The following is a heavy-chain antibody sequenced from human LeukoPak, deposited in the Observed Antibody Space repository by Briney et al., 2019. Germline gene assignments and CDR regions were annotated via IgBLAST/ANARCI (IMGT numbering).Heavy chain of an antibody. J-gene: IGHJ5*02. D-gene: IGHD3-10*01. CDR3: ARDCQDYGSGSKWFDP. CDR1: GGTFSIYA. V-gene: IGHV1-69*05. CDR2: IIPIFGTA. Sequence: VASVKVSCKASGGTFSIYAISWVRQAPGQGLEWMGGIIPIFGTANYAQKFQGRVTITTDESTSTAYMERSSLRSEDTVVYYCARDCQDYGSGSKWFDPWGQGTLVTDPS.